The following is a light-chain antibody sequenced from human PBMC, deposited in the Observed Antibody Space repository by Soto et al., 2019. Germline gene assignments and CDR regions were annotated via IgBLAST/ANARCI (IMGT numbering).Light chain of an antibody. CDR3: QQRSNWPS. Sequence: VLTQSPATLSLSPGERATLSCRASQSVSSYLAWSQQKPGQAPRLLIYDASNRATGIPARFSGSGAGTAFTLTISSLEPEDFAVYYCQQRSNWPSFGGGTKVEIK. V-gene: IGKV3-11*01. CDR1: QSVSSY. J-gene: IGKJ4*01. CDR2: DAS.